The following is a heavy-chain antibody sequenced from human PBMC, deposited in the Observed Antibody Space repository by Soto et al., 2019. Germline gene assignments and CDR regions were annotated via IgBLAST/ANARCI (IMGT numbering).Heavy chain of an antibody. J-gene: IGHJ5*02. Sequence: QVQLVQSGAEVKKPGSSVKVSCKASGGTFSSYAISWVRQAPGQGLEWMGGIIPIFGTANYAQKFQGRVTITADESTSTAYMELSSLRSEDTAVYYGARVRWGQQLDRNWFDPWGQGTLVTVSS. CDR3: ARVRWGQQLDRNWFDP. D-gene: IGHD6-13*01. V-gene: IGHV1-69*01. CDR1: GGTFSSYA. CDR2: IIPIFGTA.